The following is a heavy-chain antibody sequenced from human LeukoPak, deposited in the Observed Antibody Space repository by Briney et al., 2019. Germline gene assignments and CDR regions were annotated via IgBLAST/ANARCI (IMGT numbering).Heavy chain of an antibody. CDR1: GGSFSGYY. CDR3: ARGNVIVLMVYAEYYFDY. D-gene: IGHD2-8*01. CDR2: INHSGST. V-gene: IGHV4-34*01. Sequence: SETLSLTCAVYGGSFSGYYWSWIRQPPGKGLEWIGEINHSGSTNYNPSLKSRVTMSVDTSKNQFSLKLSSVTAADTAVYYCARGNVIVLMVYAEYYFDYWGQGTLVTVSS. J-gene: IGHJ4*02.